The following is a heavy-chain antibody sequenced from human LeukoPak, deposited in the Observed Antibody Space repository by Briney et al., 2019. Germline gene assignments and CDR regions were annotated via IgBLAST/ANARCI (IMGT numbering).Heavy chain of an antibody. Sequence: GGSLRLSCAASGFTVSSNYMSWVRQAPGKGLEWVSVIYSGGSTYYADSVKGRFTISRDNSKNTLYLQMSSLRAEDTAVYYCAREFGDSSGYLFDYWGQGTLVTVSP. D-gene: IGHD3-22*01. J-gene: IGHJ4*02. CDR3: AREFGDSSGYLFDY. CDR2: IYSGGST. V-gene: IGHV3-66*02. CDR1: GFTVSSNY.